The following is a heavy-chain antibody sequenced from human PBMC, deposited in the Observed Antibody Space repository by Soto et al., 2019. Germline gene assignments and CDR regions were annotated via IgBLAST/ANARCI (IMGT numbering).Heavy chain of an antibody. D-gene: IGHD3-3*02. J-gene: IGHJ4*02. Sequence: VGSLRLSCAASGFTFSSYWMHWVRQAPGKGLVWVSRINSDGSSTSYADSVKGRLTISRDNAKNTLYLQMNSLRAEDTAVYFCARDEKMATTVLGYWGQGTLVTVSS. V-gene: IGHV3-74*01. CDR2: INSDGSST. CDR3: ARDEKMATTVLGY. CDR1: GFTFSSYW.